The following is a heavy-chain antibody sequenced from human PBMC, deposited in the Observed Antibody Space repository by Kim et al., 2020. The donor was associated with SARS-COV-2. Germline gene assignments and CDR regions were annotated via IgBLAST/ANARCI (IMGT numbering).Heavy chain of an antibody. V-gene: IGHV1-2*02. CDR3: ARPRLVWSEDAFDV. Sequence: YAQNFMGRVTMTRDKSSSTAYLELSSLRSDDTAIYYCARPRLVWSEDAFDVWGQGTMVTVSS. D-gene: IGHD3-9*01. J-gene: IGHJ3*01.